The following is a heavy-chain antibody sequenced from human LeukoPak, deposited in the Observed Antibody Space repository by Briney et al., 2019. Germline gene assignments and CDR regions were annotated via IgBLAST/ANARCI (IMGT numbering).Heavy chain of an antibody. J-gene: IGHJ4*02. CDR2: IKQDGSEK. CDR1: GFTFNNYL. V-gene: IGHV3-7*01. Sequence: PGRSLRLSCAASGFTFNNYLMHWVRQAPGKGLEWVANIKQDGSEKYYVDSVKGRFTISRDNAKNSLYLQMNSLRAEDTAVYYCARDKGDGYNSDYWGQGTLVTVSS. D-gene: IGHD5-24*01. CDR3: ARDKGDGYNSDY.